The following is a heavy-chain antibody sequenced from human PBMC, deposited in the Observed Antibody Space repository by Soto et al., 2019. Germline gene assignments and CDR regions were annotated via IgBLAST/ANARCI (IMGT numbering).Heavy chain of an antibody. CDR3: AKPANYYYGMDV. CDR2: ISYDGSNK. Sequence: QVQLVESGGGVVQPGSSLSLSCEASGFPFNSYGMHWVRQAPGKGLEWVAVISYDGSNKYYADSVKGRFTISRDNSKNTLYLQMNSLRAEDTAVYYCAKPANYYYGMDVWGQGTTVTVSS. J-gene: IGHJ6*02. V-gene: IGHV3-30*18. CDR1: GFPFNSYG.